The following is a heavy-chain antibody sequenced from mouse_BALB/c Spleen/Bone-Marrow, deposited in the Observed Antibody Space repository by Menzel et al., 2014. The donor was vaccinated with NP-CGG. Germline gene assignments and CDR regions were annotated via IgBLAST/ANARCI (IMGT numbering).Heavy chain of an antibody. V-gene: IGHV1-15*01. J-gene: IGHJ3*01. Sequence: VQVVESEAELVRPGASVTLSCKASGYTFTAYEMFWVKQTPVHGLEWIGAIDPETGGTAYNQKFKGRATLIADKSSSTAYMELRSLTSEDSAVYYCTIVAYWGQGTLVTASA. CDR3: TIVAY. CDR1: GYTFTAYE. CDR2: IDPETGGT.